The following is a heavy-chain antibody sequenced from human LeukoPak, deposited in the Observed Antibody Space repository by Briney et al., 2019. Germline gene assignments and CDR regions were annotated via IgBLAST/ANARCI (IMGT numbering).Heavy chain of an antibody. CDR2: IYYSGST. D-gene: IGHD2-21*01. Sequence: PETLSLTCTVSGGSISSYYWSWIRQPPGKGLEWIGYIYYSGSTNYNPSLKSRVTISVDTSKNQFSLKLSSVTAADTAVYHCARCPPHKRNAFDIWGQGTMVTVSS. CDR1: GGSISSYY. V-gene: IGHV4-59*01. J-gene: IGHJ3*02. CDR3: ARCPPHKRNAFDI.